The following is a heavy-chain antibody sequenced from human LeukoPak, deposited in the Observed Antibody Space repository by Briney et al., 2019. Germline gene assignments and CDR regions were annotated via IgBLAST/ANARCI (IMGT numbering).Heavy chain of an antibody. D-gene: IGHD3-10*01. CDR2: INHSGST. J-gene: IGHJ3*02. Sequence: SETLSLTCAVYGGSFSGYYWSWIRQPPGKGLEWIGEINHSGSTNYNPSLKSRVTISVDTSKNQFSLKLSSVTAADMAVYYCARTYYYGSGSYSPPEAFDIWGQGTMVTVSS. V-gene: IGHV4-34*01. CDR1: GGSFSGYY. CDR3: ARTYYYGSGSYSPPEAFDI.